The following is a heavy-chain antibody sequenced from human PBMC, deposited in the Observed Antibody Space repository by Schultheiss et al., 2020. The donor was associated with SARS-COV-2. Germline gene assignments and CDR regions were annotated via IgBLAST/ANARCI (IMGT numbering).Heavy chain of an antibody. J-gene: IGHJ4*02. CDR1: GGTFTSYG. V-gene: IGHV1-18*01. D-gene: IGHD3-10*01. Sequence: ASVKVSCKASGGTFTSYGISWVRQAPGQGLEWMGWISAYNGNTNYPQKFQGRVSLTTDTYTSTAYMELWSLRSDDTAVYYCARVSPRFGYFDYWGQGTLVTVSS. CDR3: ARVSPRFGYFDY. CDR2: ISAYNGNT.